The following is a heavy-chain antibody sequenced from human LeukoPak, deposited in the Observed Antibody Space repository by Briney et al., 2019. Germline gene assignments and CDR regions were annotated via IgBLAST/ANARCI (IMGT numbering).Heavy chain of an antibody. V-gene: IGHV3-53*01. J-gene: IGHJ4*02. Sequence: GGSLRLSCAASGFTVSSNYMSWVRQAPGKGLEWVSVIYSGGSTCYADSVKGRFTISRDNSKNTLYLQMNSLRAEDTAVYYCARDHYGDYVDYWGQGTLVTVSS. CDR1: GFTVSSNY. D-gene: IGHD4-17*01. CDR2: IYSGGST. CDR3: ARDHYGDYVDY.